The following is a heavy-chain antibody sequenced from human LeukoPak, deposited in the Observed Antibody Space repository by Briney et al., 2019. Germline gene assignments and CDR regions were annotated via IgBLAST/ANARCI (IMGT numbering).Heavy chain of an antibody. D-gene: IGHD3-3*01. V-gene: IGHV1-8*01. CDR2: MNPNSGNT. CDR3: AASGDFWSGNYYYYGTDV. J-gene: IGHJ6*02. CDR1: GYTFTSYD. Sequence: ASVKVSCKASGYTFTSYDINWVRQATGQGLEWMGWMNPNSGNTGYAQKFQGRVTMTRNTSISTAYMELSSLRSEDTAVYYCAASGDFWSGNYYYYGTDVWGQGTTVTVSS.